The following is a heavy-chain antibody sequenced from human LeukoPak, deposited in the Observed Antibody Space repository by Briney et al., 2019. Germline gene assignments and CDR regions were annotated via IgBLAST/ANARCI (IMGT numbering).Heavy chain of an antibody. CDR1: GGSFSGYY. CDR3: ARDRLRSVIRGWFDP. J-gene: IGHJ5*02. Sequence: SETLSLTCAVYGGSFSGYYWSWIRQPPGKGLERIGEINHSGSTNYNPSLKSRVTISVDTSKNQFSLKLSSVTAADTAVYYCARDRLRSVIRGWFDPWGQGTLVTVSS. CDR2: INHSGST. D-gene: IGHD5-12*01. V-gene: IGHV4-34*01.